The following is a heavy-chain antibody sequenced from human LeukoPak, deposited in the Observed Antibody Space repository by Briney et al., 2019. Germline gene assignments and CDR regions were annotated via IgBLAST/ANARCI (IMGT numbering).Heavy chain of an antibody. Sequence: PGGSLTLSCVASGFSFSKYGMHSVRQAPGNGLQWLAIIWYVGHNKYYADSVKGRFTISRDNSKNTLFLEMNDLKAEDRAVYYCAREWGLIAVAGGPGYWGQGTLVTVSS. D-gene: IGHD2-21*01. J-gene: IGHJ4*02. CDR1: GFSFSKYG. CDR3: AREWGLIAVAGGPGY. CDR2: IWYVGHNK. V-gene: IGHV3-33*01.